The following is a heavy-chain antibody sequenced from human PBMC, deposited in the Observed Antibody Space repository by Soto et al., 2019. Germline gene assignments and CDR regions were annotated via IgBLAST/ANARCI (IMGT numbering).Heavy chain of an antibody. J-gene: IGHJ4*02. CDR3: ARALGDIVVDLGFDY. D-gene: IGHD2-15*01. CDR2: IYYSGST. Sequence: PGKGREWMGYIYYSGSTYYNPSLKSRVTISVDTSKNQFSLKLSSVTAADTAVYYCARALGDIVVDLGFDYWGQGTLVSVSS. V-gene: IGHV4-31*02.